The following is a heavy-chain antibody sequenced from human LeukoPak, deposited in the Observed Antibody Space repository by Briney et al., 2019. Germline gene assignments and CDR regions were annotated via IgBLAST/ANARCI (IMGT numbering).Heavy chain of an antibody. CDR1: GYTFTSYG. CDR2: ISAYNGNT. D-gene: IGHD3-3*01. J-gene: IGHJ5*02. V-gene: IGHV1-18*01. Sequence: ASVKVSCKASGYTFTSYGISWVRQAPGQGLEWMGWISAYNGNTNYAQKLQGRVTMTTDTSTSTAYVELRSLRSDDTAVYYCARGGAHYDFWSGYPNWFDPWGQGTLVTVSS. CDR3: ARGGAHYDFWSGYPNWFDP.